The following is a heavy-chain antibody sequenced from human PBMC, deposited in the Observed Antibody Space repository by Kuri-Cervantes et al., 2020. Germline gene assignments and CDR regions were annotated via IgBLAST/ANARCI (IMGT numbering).Heavy chain of an antibody. CDR3: ARPDGYNYYAFDI. Sequence: ESLKISCTVSGGSISSSSYYWGWIRQPPGKGLEWIGSNYYSGSTYYNPSLKSRVTISVDTSKNQFSLKLSSVTAADTAVYYCARPDGYNYYAFDIWGQGTMVTVSS. CDR1: GGSISSSSYY. J-gene: IGHJ3*02. D-gene: IGHD5-24*01. CDR2: NYYSGST. V-gene: IGHV4-39*01.